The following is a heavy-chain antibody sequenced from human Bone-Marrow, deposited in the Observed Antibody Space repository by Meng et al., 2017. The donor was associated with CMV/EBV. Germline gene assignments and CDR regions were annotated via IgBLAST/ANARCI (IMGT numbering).Heavy chain of an antibody. V-gene: IGHV5-51*01. Sequence: GGSLRLSCTGSGYNFSTYWIGWVRQMPGKGLEWMGIIYPDDSDTRYSPSFEGQVPILVDKSISTAYLQWSSLRASDTAMYYCASQSPSSSSIWKAFTIWGQGTMVTVSS. CDR2: IYPDDSDT. D-gene: IGHD6-13*01. J-gene: IGHJ3*02. CDR1: GYNFSTYW. CDR3: ASQSPSSSSIWKAFTI.